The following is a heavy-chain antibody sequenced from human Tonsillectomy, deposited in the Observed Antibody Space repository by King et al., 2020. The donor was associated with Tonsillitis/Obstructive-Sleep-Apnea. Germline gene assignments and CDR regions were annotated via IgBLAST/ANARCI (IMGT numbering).Heavy chain of an antibody. CDR3: ARLGFGGVIVADY. CDR1: GYSYTTYW. CDR2: IYPVDSDT. D-gene: IGHD3-16*02. Sequence: QLVQSGAEVKKPGESLNISCKGSGYSYTTYWIGWVRQMPGKGLEWMGIIYPVDSDTIYRPSFQGQVTISVDKSISTAYLQWSSLKASDTAMYYCARLGFGGVIVADYWGQGTLVTVSS. V-gene: IGHV5-51*01. J-gene: IGHJ4*02.